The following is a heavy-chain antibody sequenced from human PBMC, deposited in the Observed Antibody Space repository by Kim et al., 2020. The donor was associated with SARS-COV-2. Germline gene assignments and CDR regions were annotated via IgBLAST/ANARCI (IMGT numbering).Heavy chain of an antibody. CDR2: ISSSSSYI. Sequence: GGSLRLSCAASGFTFSSYSMNWVRQAPGKGLEWVSSISSSSSYIYYADSVKGRFTISRDNAKNSLYLQMNSLRAEDTAVYYCARDSMPEWEPFDPWGQGTLVTVSS. CDR1: GFTFSSYS. D-gene: IGHD1-26*01. J-gene: IGHJ5*02. CDR3: ARDSMPEWEPFDP. V-gene: IGHV3-21*01.